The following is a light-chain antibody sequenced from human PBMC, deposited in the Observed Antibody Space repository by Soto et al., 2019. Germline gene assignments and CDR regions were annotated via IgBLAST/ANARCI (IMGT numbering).Light chain of an antibody. J-gene: IGKJ1*01. CDR2: GAS. V-gene: IGKV3-20*01. Sequence: EIVMTQSPVTLSASPGESATLSCRASQSVDNNVAWYQQKPGHGPRLLIYGASRRATGIPDRFSASESGTDFTLTISSLEPEDFAVYFCQQYDSTPWTFGQGTKVDI. CDR3: QQYDSTPWT. CDR1: QSVDNN.